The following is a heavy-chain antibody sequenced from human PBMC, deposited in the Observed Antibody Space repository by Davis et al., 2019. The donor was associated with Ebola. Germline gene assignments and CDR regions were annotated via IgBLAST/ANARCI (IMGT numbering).Heavy chain of an antibody. CDR1: GFTFATAW. CDR3: ATGGEYFQY. CDR2: IKSKTDGETT. V-gene: IGHV3-15*01. J-gene: IGHJ1*01. Sequence: PGGSLRLSCAASGFTFATAWMTWVRQAPGKGLEWVGRIKSKTDGETTEYAAPVKGRFTISRDDSKKTLDLQMNSLKTEDTAVYYCATGGEYFQYWGQGTVVTVSS.